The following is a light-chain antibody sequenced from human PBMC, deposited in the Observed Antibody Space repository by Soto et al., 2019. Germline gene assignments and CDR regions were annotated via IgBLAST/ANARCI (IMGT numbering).Light chain of an antibody. CDR3: QQFNTYPIT. V-gene: IGKV1-13*02. CDR1: QDIRGA. Sequence: AIQLTQSPSSLSASVGDRVTITCRASQDIRGALAWYQQKPGKPPKLLIFDVSSLQSGVPSSFSGSGSGTDFTLTISNLQAEDFATYYCQQFNTYPITFGQGTRLEIK. J-gene: IGKJ5*01. CDR2: DVS.